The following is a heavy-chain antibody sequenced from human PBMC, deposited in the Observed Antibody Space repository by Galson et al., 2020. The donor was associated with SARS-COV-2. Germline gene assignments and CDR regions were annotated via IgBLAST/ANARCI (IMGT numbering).Heavy chain of an antibody. D-gene: IGHD3-16*01. CDR2: IYPGDSDT. CDR1: GYSFTNYW. V-gene: IGHV5-51*01. J-gene: IGHJ5*02. Sequence: GESLKISCKGSGYSFTNYWIGWVRQMPGKGLEWMGIIYPGDSDTRYSPSFQGQVTISADKSISTAYLQWSSLKASDTAVYFCARLNTDDYDYGSQSGYNWFDPWGQGTLVTVSS. CDR3: ARLNTDDYDYGSQSGYNWFDP.